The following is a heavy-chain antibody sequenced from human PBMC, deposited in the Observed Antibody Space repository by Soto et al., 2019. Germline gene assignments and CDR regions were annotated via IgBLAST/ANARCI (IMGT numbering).Heavy chain of an antibody. CDR1: GYTLTELS. J-gene: IGHJ4*02. CDR2: FDPEDGET. V-gene: IGHV1-24*01. D-gene: IGHD2-21*02. Sequence: ASVKVSCKVSGYTLTELSMHWVRQAPGKGLERMGVFDPEDGETIYAQKFQGRVTMTEDTSTDTAYMELSSLRSEDTAVYYCATVAYCGGDCYSGFGYWGQGTLVTVSS. CDR3: ATVAYCGGDCYSGFGY.